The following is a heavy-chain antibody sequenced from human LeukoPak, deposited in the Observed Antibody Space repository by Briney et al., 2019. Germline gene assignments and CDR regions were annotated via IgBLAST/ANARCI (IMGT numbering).Heavy chain of an antibody. CDR2: MNPNSGNT. CDR1: GYTFTSYD. V-gene: IGHV1-8*01. CDR3: AREWVAVAAGYYYYYGMDV. D-gene: IGHD6-19*01. Sequence: ASVKVSCKASGYTFTSYDINWVRQATGQGLEWMGWMNPNSGNTGYAQKFQGRVTMTRNTSISTAYMELSSLRSEDTAVYYCAREWVAVAAGYYYYYGMDVWGQGTTVTVSS. J-gene: IGHJ6*02.